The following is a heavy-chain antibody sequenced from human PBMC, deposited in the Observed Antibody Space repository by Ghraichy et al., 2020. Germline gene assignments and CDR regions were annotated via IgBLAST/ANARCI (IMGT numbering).Heavy chain of an antibody. CDR3: AREKQSIIRGLLPTNFDF. J-gene: IGHJ4*02. CDR1: GFIFSDYS. D-gene: IGHD3-10*01. CDR2: ISSSSGTI. Sequence: GESLNISCAASGFIFSDYSLNWVRQAPGKGLEWVSYISSSSGTIYYADSVKGRFTISRDNAKNSLYLQMSSLRDEDTAVYYCAREKQSIIRGLLPTNFDFWGLGTLVTVSS. V-gene: IGHV3-48*02.